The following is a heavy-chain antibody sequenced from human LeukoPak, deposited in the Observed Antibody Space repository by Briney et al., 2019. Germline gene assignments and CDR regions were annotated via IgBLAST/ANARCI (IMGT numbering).Heavy chain of an antibody. CDR3: ARVGVAAAGNNNWFDP. V-gene: IGHV3-23*01. J-gene: IGHJ5*02. CDR1: GFTLRSYV. D-gene: IGHD6-13*01. Sequence: PGGSLRLSCVASGFTLRSYVMNWVRQTPGKGLEWVSSISGSGDSTFYADSVKGRFTISRDNSKNTLYLQMNSLRAEDTAVYYCARVGVAAAGNNNWFDPWGQGTLVTVSS. CDR2: ISGSGDST.